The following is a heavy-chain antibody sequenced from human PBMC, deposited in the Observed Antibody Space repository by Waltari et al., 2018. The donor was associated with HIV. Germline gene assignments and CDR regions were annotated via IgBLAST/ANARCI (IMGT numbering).Heavy chain of an antibody. CDR2: IYHSGST. Sequence: QVQLQESGPGLVKPSETLSLTCAVSGYSISSGYYWGWIRQPPGTGLEWIGSIYHSGSTYYNPSLKSRVTISVDTSKNQFSLKLSSVTAADTAVYYCASAFIEYFDYWGQGTLVTVSS. CDR1: GYSISSGYY. J-gene: IGHJ4*02. D-gene: IGHD3-16*02. CDR3: ASAFIEYFDY. V-gene: IGHV4-38-2*01.